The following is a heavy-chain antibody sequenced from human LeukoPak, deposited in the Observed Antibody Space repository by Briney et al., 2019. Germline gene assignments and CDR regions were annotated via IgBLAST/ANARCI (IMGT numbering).Heavy chain of an antibody. D-gene: IGHD4-11*01. CDR2: INSDGSRT. Sequence: GGSLRLSCAASGFTLSSYEMHWVRQAPGKGLVWVSRINSDGSRTGYADSVKGRFTISRDNAKNSLFLQMSSLRAEDTAVYYCARATTVTKDYYYYYMDVWGKGTTVTVSS. CDR1: GFTLSSYE. CDR3: ARATTVTKDYYYYYMDV. V-gene: IGHV3-74*01. J-gene: IGHJ6*03.